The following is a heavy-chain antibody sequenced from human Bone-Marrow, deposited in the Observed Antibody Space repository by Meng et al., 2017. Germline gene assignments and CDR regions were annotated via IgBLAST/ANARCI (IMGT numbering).Heavy chain of an antibody. J-gene: IGHJ6*02. CDR2: IYHSGST. Sequence: SETLSLTCTVSGYSISSGYYWGWIRQPPGKGLEWIGSIYHSGSTYYNPSLKSRVTISVDTSKNQFSLKLSSVTAADTAVYYCARDSPYYYESSGYYYRYYYYGMDVWGQGTTVTVSS. D-gene: IGHD3-22*01. CDR3: ARDSPYYYESSGYYYRYYYYGMDV. CDR1: GYSISSGYY. V-gene: IGHV4-38-2*02.